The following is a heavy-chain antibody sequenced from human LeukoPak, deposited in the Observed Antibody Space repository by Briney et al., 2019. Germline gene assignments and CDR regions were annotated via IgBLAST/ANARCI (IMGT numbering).Heavy chain of an antibody. CDR2: IIPILGVA. CDR3: ARDISRDDYGGKMGGSNWFDP. D-gene: IGHD4-23*01. Sequence: SVKVSCKASGGTFSSYAISWVRQAPGQGLEWMGRIIPILGVANYAQKFQGRVTITADKSTSTAYMELSSLRSEYTSVYYCARDISRDDYGGKMGGSNWFDPWGQGTLVTVSS. J-gene: IGHJ5*02. CDR1: GGTFSSYA. V-gene: IGHV1-69*04.